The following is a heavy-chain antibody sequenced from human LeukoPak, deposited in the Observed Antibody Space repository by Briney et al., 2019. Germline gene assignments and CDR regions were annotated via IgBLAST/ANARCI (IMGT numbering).Heavy chain of an antibody. V-gene: IGHV1-2*02. J-gene: IGHJ3*02. D-gene: IGHD5-12*01. Sequence: GASVKVSCKASGYTFTGYYMHWVRQAPGQGLEWMGWINPNSGGTNYAQKFQGRVTVTRDTSISTAYMELSRLRSDDTAVYYCASRAWATLCAFDIWGQGTMVTVSS. CDR3: ASRAWATLCAFDI. CDR2: INPNSGGT. CDR1: GYTFTGYY.